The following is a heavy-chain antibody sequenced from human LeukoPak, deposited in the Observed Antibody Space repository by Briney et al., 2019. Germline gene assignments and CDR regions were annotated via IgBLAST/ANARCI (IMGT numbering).Heavy chain of an antibody. Sequence: GGSLRLSCAASGLILNTYGMHWVRQAPGKGLEWVAVIWFDGSIKYYADSVKGRFTISRDNSKNTLYLQMNSLRAEDTALYYCASAAGPFDNWGQGTLVTVSS. V-gene: IGHV3-33*01. CDR2: IWFDGSIK. D-gene: IGHD6-19*01. CDR3: ASAAGPFDN. CDR1: GLILNTYG. J-gene: IGHJ4*02.